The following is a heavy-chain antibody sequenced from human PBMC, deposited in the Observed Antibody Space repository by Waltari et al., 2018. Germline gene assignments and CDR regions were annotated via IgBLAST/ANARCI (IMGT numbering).Heavy chain of an antibody. D-gene: IGHD6-13*01. CDR2: INHSGST. CDR3: ARGHGYSSSWFDY. J-gene: IGHJ4*02. V-gene: IGHV4-34*01. Sequence: QVQLQQWGAGLLKPSETLSLTCAVYGGSFSGYYWSWIRQPPGKGLEWIGEINHSGSTNYNPCLKSRVTISVDTSKNQFSLKLSSVTAADTAVYYCARGHGYSSSWFDYWGQGTLVTVSS. CDR1: GGSFSGYY.